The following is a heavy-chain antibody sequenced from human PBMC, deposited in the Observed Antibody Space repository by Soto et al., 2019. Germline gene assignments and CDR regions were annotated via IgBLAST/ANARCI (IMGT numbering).Heavy chain of an antibody. CDR1: GFTFSGSA. CDR2: IRSNANNYAT. D-gene: IGHD3-22*01. Sequence: EVQLVESGGGLVQPGGSLKLSCAASGFTFSGSAMHWFRLASGKGLEWVGRIRSNANNYATAYAASVKGRFTISRDDSKHTAYLEMKSLKTEDTAVYYCTKPRYDSTGHEYWGQGTLVTVSS. V-gene: IGHV3-73*01. CDR3: TKPRYDSTGHEY. J-gene: IGHJ4*02.